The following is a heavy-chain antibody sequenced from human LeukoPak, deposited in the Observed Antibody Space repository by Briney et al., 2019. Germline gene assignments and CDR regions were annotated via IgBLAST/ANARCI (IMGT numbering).Heavy chain of an antibody. CDR1: GGSISSYY. J-gene: IGHJ6*03. CDR3: AREKGGGYYYYYMDV. CDR2: IYYSGST. V-gene: IGHV4-59*01. D-gene: IGHD3-16*01. Sequence: SETLSLTCTVSGGSISSYYWSWIRQPPGKGLEWIGYIYYSGSTNYNPSLKSRVTISVDTSKNQFSLKLSSVTAADTAVYYCAREKGGGYYYYYMDVWGKGTTVTVSS.